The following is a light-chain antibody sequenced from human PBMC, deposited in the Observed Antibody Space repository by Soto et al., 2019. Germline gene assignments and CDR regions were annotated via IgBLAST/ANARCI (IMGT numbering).Light chain of an antibody. V-gene: IGKV3-20*01. CDR1: QSVSSTY. Sequence: EIVLTQSPGTLSLSPGERATLSCRASQSVSSTYLAWYQHKPGQAPRLLIYGASSRATGIPDRFSGSGSGTDFTLIISRLEPEDFAVYYCQQYGNSFVGFGQGSKADIK. CDR3: QQYGNSFVG. CDR2: GAS. J-gene: IGKJ1*01.